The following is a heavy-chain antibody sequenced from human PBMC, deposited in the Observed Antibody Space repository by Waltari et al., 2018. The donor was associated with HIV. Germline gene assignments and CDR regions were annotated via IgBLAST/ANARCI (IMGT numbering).Heavy chain of an antibody. Sequence: QITLRESGPTLVKPTQTLPLTSTFSGFSLTPRGVGGGWSRQPPGKAREWLGLIYWDDDKRYSPSLNSRLTITKDTSKNQVVLTMTNMDPVDTATYYCAHRQGITGATVLDYWGQGTLVTVSS. CDR1: GFSLTPRGVG. V-gene: IGHV2-5*02. CDR3: AHRQGITGATVLDY. D-gene: IGHD1-20*01. J-gene: IGHJ4*02. CDR2: IYWDDDK.